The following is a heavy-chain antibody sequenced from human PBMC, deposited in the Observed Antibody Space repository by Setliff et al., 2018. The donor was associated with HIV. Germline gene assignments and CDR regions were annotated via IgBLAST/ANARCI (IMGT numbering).Heavy chain of an antibody. CDR2: INHSGSA. CDR1: GGSLSGYY. J-gene: IGHJ4*02. CDR3: VRVPDY. V-gene: IGHV4-34*01. Sequence: SETLSLTCAVYGGSLSGYYWSWIRQPPGKGLEWFGEINHSGSAIYNPSLNSRVIISADRSKNQFSLKVNSVTAADTAVYYCVRVPDYWGPGTLVTVSS.